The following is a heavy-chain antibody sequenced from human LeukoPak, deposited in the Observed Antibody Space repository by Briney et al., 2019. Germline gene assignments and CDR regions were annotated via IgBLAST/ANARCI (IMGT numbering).Heavy chain of an antibody. J-gene: IGHJ4*02. V-gene: IGHV1-3*01. CDR3: ARENPIKWELSSPSFDY. D-gene: IGHD1-26*01. CDR1: GYTFTSYA. Sequence: ASVKVSCKASGYTFTSYAMHWVRQAPGQRLEWMGWINAGNGNTKYSQKFQGRVTITRDTSASTAYMELSSLRSEDTAVYYCARENPIKWELSSPSFDYWGQGTLVTVSS. CDR2: INAGNGNT.